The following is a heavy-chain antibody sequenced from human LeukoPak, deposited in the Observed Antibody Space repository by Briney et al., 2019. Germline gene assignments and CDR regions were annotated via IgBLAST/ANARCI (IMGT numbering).Heavy chain of an antibody. CDR3: ARDXIVGXTTLDY. CDR1: GFTFSGYW. D-gene: IGHD1-26*01. Sequence: QSGGSLRLSCAASGFTFSGYWMSWVRQTPEKGLEWVANIKQDGYEKYYVDSVKGRFTISRDNAKNSLYLQMNSLRSDDTAIYYCARDXIVGXTTLDYWGQGTLVTVSS. CDR2: IKQDGYEK. V-gene: IGHV3-7*01. J-gene: IGHJ4*02.